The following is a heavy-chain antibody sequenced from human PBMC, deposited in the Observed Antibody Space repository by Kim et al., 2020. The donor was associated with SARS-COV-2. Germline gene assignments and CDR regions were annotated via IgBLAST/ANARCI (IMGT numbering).Heavy chain of an antibody. CDR2: IHSSGST. J-gene: IGHJ6*01. D-gene: IGHD5-12*01. CDR3: ARGDIVATIDYYYGMDV. V-gene: IGHV4-59*01. Sequence: SETLSLTCSVSGGSISNYFLSWIRQPPGKGLEWIGYIHSSGSTKYNPSLKSRVTISVDPSKNQISLKVTAVTAADTAVSYCARGDIVATIDYYYGMDVRG. CDR1: GGSISNYF.